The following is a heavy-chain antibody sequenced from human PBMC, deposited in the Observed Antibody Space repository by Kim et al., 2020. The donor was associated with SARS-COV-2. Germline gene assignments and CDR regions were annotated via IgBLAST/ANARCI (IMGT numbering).Heavy chain of an antibody. Sequence: SETLSLTCAVSGGSFSGYYWSWIRQPPGKGLEWIGEINHSGSTNYNPSLKSRVTISVDTSKNQFSLKLSSVTAADAAVYYCSRAKYSSSYGVFDYWGQGTLVTVSS. CDR2: INHSGST. J-gene: IGHJ4*02. D-gene: IGHD6-6*01. CDR3: SRAKYSSSYGVFDY. V-gene: IGHV4-34*01. CDR1: GGSFSGYY.